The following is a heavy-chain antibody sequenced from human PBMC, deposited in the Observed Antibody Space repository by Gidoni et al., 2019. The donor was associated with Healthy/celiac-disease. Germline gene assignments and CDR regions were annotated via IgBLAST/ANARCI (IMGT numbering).Heavy chain of an antibody. CDR1: GFTFTTSA. Sequence: QMQLMQSGPEVKKPGTSVKVSGKASGFTFTTSAVQWVRQARGQRLEWIGWIVVGSGNTNYAQKFQERVTITRDMSTSTAYMELSSLRSEDTAVYYCAAGLAAAFDPWGQGTLVTVSS. CDR3: AAGLAAAFDP. J-gene: IGHJ5*02. D-gene: IGHD6-13*01. V-gene: IGHV1-58*01. CDR2: IVVGSGNT.